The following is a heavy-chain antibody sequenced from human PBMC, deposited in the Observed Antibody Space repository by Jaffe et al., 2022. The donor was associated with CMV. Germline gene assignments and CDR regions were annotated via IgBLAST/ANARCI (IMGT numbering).Heavy chain of an antibody. CDR3: ARRVGAAAYFDY. CDR2: ISSSSSYT. J-gene: IGHJ4*02. V-gene: IGHV3-11*06. CDR1: GFTFSDYY. Sequence: QVQLVESGGGLVKPGGSLRLSCAASGFTFSDYYMSWIRQAPGKGLEWVSYISSSSSYTNYADSVKGRFTISRDNAKNSLYLQMNSLRAEDTAVYYCARRVGAAAYFDYWGQGTLVTVSS. D-gene: IGHD6-13*01.